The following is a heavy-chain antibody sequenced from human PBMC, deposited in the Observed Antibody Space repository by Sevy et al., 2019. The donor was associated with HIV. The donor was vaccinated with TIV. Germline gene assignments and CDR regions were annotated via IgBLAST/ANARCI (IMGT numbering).Heavy chain of an antibody. CDR2: IYPGDSDT. Sequence: GESLKISCKGSGYSFTSYWIGWVRQMPGKGLEWMGIIYPGDSDTRHSPSFQGQVTISADKSISTAYLQWSSLKASDTAMYYCARRFYGAKGLYYFDYWGQGTLVTVSS. CDR3: ARRFYGAKGLYYFDY. J-gene: IGHJ4*02. V-gene: IGHV5-51*01. D-gene: IGHD4-17*01. CDR1: GYSFTSYW.